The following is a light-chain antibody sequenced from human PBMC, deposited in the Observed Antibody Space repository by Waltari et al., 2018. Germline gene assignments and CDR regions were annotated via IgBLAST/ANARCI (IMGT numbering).Light chain of an antibody. CDR2: DAT. V-gene: IGKV3-11*01. Sequence: EVVLTQSPATLSLSPGDTATLSCRASQGVSMYLAWYQHRPGQGPRLLIYDATNRATGIPARFGGSGSVTDFTLTISSLDPEDFAVYFCQQRSNWPMTFGGGTKVEIK. J-gene: IGKJ4*01. CDR1: QGVSMY. CDR3: QQRSNWPMT.